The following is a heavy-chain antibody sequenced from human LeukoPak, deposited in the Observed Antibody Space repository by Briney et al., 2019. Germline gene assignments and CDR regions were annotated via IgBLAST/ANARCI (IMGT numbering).Heavy chain of an antibody. V-gene: IGHV1-8*01. J-gene: IGHJ6*02. Sequence: ASVKVSCKASGYTFTSYDINWVRQATGQGLEWRGWMNPNSGNTGYAQKFQGRVTMTRNTSISTAYMELTSLISEDTAVYYCARAEYLIWFRLISYGMDVWGQGTTVTVSS. CDR3: ARAEYLIWFRLISYGMDV. CDR1: GYTFTSYD. D-gene: IGHD3-10*01. CDR2: MNPNSGNT.